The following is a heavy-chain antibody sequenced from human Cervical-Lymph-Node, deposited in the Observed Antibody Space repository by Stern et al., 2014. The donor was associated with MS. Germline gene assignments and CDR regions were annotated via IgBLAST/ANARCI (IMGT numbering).Heavy chain of an antibody. J-gene: IGHJ6*02. Sequence: QMQLVQSGSELKKPGASVNVSCKASGYTFTNYAMNWVRQAPGQGLEWMGWINTNTGHPTYGQGFTGRFVLSFDTSVSTAYLQHSSLKAEDPAVYYCARGGASWRCAMDVWGQGTTVTVSS. CDR2: INTNTGHP. CDR3: ARGGASWRCAMDV. D-gene: IGHD2-15*01. CDR1: GYTFTNYA. V-gene: IGHV7-4-1*02.